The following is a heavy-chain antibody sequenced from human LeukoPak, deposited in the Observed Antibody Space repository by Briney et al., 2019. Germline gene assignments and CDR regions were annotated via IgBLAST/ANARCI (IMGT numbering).Heavy chain of an antibody. V-gene: IGHV3-30*18. CDR2: ISYDGSNK. CDR1: GFTFSSYG. D-gene: IGHD6-19*01. J-gene: IGHJ4*02. Sequence: QPGRSLRLSCAASGFTFSSYGMHWVRQAPGKGLEWVAVISYDGSNKYYADSVKGRFTISRDNSENTLYLQMNSLRAEDTAVYYCAKDTSGWYGTPLDYWGQGTLVTVSS. CDR3: AKDTSGWYGTPLDY.